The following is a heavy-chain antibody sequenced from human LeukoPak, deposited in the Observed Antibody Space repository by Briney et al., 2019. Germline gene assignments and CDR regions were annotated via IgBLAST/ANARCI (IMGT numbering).Heavy chain of an antibody. CDR2: IYYSGST. CDR3: AREGGDYGGNSQFWYFDL. CDR1: GGSISSSSYY. V-gene: IGHV4-39*07. Sequence: SETLSLTCTVSGGSISSSSYYWGWLRQPPGKGLKWIGSIYYSGSTYYNPSLKSRVTISVDTSKNQFSLKLSSVTAADTAVYYCAREGGDYGGNSQFWYFDLWGRGTLVTVSS. D-gene: IGHD4-23*01. J-gene: IGHJ2*01.